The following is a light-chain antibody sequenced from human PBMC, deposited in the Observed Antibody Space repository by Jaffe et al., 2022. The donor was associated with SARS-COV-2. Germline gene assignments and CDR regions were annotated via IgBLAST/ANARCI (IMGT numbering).Light chain of an antibody. CDR1: SSDVGGYDY. V-gene: IGLV2-14*01. CDR2: EVS. J-gene: IGLJ2*01. CDR3: SSYTSNSTVV. Sequence: QSALTQPASVSGSPGQSITISCTGTSSDVGGYDYVSWYQQHPGKAPKLMIYEVSDRPSGVPDRFSGSKSGNTASLTISGLQAEDEADYYCSSYTSNSTVVFGGGTKLTVL.